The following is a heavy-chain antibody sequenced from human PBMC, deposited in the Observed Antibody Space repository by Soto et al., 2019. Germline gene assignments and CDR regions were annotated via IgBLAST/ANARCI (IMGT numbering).Heavy chain of an antibody. J-gene: IGHJ4*02. V-gene: IGHV3-48*01. Sequence: PGGSLRLSGAASGFTFSSYAMNWVRQAPGKGLEWVSYISTGDSPIYYADSVKGRFTISRDNAKNSLYLQMISLRAEDTAVYYCATVGRYCSTSNSPYWGQGTLGAVSS. CDR2: ISTGDSPI. CDR3: ATVGRYCSTSNSPY. CDR1: GFTFSSYA. D-gene: IGHD2-2*01.